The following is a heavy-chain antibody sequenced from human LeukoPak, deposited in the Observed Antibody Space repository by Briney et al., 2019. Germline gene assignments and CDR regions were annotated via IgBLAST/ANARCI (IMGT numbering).Heavy chain of an antibody. D-gene: IGHD6-13*01. J-gene: IGHJ4*02. CDR1: GGSISSGGYY. CDR2: IYYSGST. V-gene: IGHV4-31*01. CDR3: AGYPARAAAPSN. Sequence: SQTLSLTCTVSGGSISSGGYYWSWIRQHPGKGLEWIGYIYYSGSTYYNPSLKSQVTISVDTSKNQFSLKLSSVTAADTAVYYCAGYPARAAAPSNWGQGTLVTVSS.